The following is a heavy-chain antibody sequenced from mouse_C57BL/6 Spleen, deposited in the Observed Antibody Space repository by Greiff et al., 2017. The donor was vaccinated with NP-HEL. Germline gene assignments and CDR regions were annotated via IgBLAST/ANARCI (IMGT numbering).Heavy chain of an antibody. J-gene: IGHJ4*01. CDR1: GFSLTSYG. D-gene: IGHD3-2*02. CDR2: IWRGGST. Sequence: VHLVESGPGLVQPSQSLSITCTVSGFSLTSYGVNWVRQSPGKGLEWLGVIWRGGSTDYNAAFMYRLSITKDNSKSQVFFKMNSLQADDTAIYYCAKTPDSSSAMDYWGQGTSVTVSS. V-gene: IGHV2-5*01. CDR3: AKTPDSSSAMDY.